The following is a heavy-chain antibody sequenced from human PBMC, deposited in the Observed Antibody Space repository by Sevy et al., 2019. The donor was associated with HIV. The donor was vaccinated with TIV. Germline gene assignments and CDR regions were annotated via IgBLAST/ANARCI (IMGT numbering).Heavy chain of an antibody. CDR3: ARWSISIDY. CDR1: GVTFSSYI. CDR2: ITPVLGTT. V-gene: IGHV1-69*13. Sequence: SVKVSCKASGVTFSSYIVSWVRQAPGQGLEWMGGITPVLGTTNYAHKFQGRVTITADESTNTVYMEMTRLKSEDTAVYYCARWSISIDYWGQGTLVTVSS. J-gene: IGHJ4*02.